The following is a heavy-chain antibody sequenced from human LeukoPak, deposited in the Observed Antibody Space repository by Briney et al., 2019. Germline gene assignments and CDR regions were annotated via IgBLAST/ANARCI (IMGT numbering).Heavy chain of an antibody. V-gene: IGHV1-2*06. D-gene: IGHD3-22*01. CDR3: ARDGPGIVVVNQGGDFDL. J-gene: IGHJ2*01. Sequence: GASVKVSCKASGYTFTGYYMHWVRQAPGQGLEWMGRINPNSGGTNYAQKFQGRVTMTRDTSISTAYMEPSRLRSDDTAVYYCARDGPGIVVVNQGGDFDLWGRGTLVTVSS. CDR1: GYTFTGYY. CDR2: INPNSGGT.